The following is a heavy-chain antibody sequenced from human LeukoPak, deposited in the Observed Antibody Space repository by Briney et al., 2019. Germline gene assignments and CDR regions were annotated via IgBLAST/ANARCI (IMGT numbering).Heavy chain of an antibody. D-gene: IGHD2-2*02. J-gene: IGHJ4*02. V-gene: IGHV1-2*02. CDR2: INPNSGGT. CDR3: ARPYCSSTSCYTWFDY. CDR1: GYTSTGYY. Sequence: VASVKVSCKASGYTSTGYYMHWVRQAPGQGLEWMGWINPNSGGTNYAQKFQGRATMTRDTSISTAYMELSRLRSDDTAVYYCARPYCSSTSCYTWFDYWGQGTLVTVSS.